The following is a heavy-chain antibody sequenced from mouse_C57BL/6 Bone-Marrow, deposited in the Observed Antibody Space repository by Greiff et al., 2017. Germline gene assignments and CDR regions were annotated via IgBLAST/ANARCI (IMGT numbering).Heavy chain of an antibody. V-gene: IGHV1-82*01. Sequence: QVQLQQSGAELARPGASVKLSCKASGYAFSSSWMYWVKQRPGKGLEWIGRIYPGDGDTNYNGKFKGQATLTADNSSSTAYMQLSSLTSEDTAVYFCARNGSYFDYWGQGTTLTVSA. D-gene: IGHD2-2*01. CDR2: IYPGDGDT. CDR3: ARNGSYFDY. CDR1: GYAFSSSW. J-gene: IGHJ2*01.